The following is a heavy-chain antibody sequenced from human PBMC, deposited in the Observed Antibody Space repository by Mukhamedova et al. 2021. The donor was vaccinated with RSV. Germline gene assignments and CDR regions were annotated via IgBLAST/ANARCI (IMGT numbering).Heavy chain of an antibody. V-gene: IGHV3-48*02. J-gene: IGHJ4*02. Sequence: FTISRDNAKNSLYLQMNSLRDEDTAVYYCASNPPYGGNDYWGQGTLVTVPS. D-gene: IGHD4-23*01. CDR3: ASNPPYGGNDY.